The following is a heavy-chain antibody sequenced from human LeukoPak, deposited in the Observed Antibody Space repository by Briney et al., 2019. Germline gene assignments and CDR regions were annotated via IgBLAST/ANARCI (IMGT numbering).Heavy chain of an antibody. CDR3: ARGFRNGPSDC. CDR1: GFTFDDYG. V-gene: IGHV3-20*04. J-gene: IGHJ4*02. CDR2: INRNGGST. D-gene: IGHD2-8*01. Sequence: PGGSLRLSCEASGFTFDDYGMSWVRQPPGKGLEWVSGINRNGGSTDYADSVKGRFTISRDNAKNSHFLQMNSLRVEDTALYYCARGFRNGPSDCWGQGTLVTVSS.